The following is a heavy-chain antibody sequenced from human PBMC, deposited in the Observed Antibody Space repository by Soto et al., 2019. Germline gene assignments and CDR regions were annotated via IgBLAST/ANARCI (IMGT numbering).Heavy chain of an antibody. D-gene: IGHD2-8*02. CDR1: GGSISNTNY. J-gene: IGHJ4*02. V-gene: IGHV4-34*01. Sequence: SETLSLTCAVSGGSISNTNYWTWIRQPPGTGLEWIGEINHSGSTNYNPSLKSRVTISIDTSKNQFSLKLTSVTAADTAVYYCARDKITGLFDYWGQGTLVTVSS. CDR3: ARDKITGLFDY. CDR2: INHSGST.